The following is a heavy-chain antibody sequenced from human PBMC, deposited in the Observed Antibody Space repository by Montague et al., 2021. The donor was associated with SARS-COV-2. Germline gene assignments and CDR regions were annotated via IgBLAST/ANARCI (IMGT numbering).Heavy chain of an antibody. CDR1: GGSISSYY. Sequence: SETLSLTCTVSGGSISSYYWSWIRQPPGKGLEWIGYIYYSGSTNYNPSLKSRVTISVDTSKNQFSLKLSSVTAADTAVYYCARGGYLYDILTGYYNDYYYYMDVWGKGTTVTVSS. D-gene: IGHD3-9*01. V-gene: IGHV4-59*08. CDR3: ARGGYLYDILTGYYNDYYYYMDV. CDR2: IYYSGST. J-gene: IGHJ6*03.